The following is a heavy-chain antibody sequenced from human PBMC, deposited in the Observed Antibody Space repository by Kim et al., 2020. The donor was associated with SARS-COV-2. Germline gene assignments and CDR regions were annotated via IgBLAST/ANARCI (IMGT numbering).Heavy chain of an antibody. D-gene: IGHD2-2*01. Sequence: ASVKVSCKASGYTFTSYGISWVRQAPGQGLEWMGWISAYNGNTNYAQKLQGRVTMTTDTSTSTAYMELRSLRSDDTAVYYCARKGHCSSTSCRYYYGMDVWGQGTTVTVSS. CDR3: ARKGHCSSTSCRYYYGMDV. J-gene: IGHJ6*02. CDR2: ISAYNGNT. CDR1: GYTFTSYG. V-gene: IGHV1-18*04.